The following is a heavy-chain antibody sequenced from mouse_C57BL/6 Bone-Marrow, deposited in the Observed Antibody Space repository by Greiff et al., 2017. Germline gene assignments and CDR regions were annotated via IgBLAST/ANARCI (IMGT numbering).Heavy chain of an antibody. CDR2: IYPRDGST. D-gene: IGHD1-1*01. CDR1: GYTFTSYD. Sequence: VKLQQSGPELVKPGASVKLSCKASGYTFTSYDINWVKQRPGQGLEWIGWIYPRDGSTKYNEKFKGKATLTVDTSSSTAYMELHSLTSEDSAVYYCARMDYYGSGYFDVWGTGTTVTVSS. J-gene: IGHJ1*03. CDR3: ARMDYYGSGYFDV. V-gene: IGHV1-85*01.